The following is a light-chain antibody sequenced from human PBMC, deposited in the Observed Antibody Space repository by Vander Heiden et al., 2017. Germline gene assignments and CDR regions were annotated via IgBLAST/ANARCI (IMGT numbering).Light chain of an antibody. Sequence: IVVTQPPGTLSVAPGEGVTLSCWASQGISSTYLAWYQQQPGQAPRLLIYATSSRGAAIPDRFSGSGSGTDFTLTISRLEQEDFAVYYCQQYCGSRMSTFGQGTRLEIK. CDR2: ATS. J-gene: IGKJ2*01. CDR1: QGISSTY. CDR3: QQYCGSRMST. V-gene: IGKV3-20*01.